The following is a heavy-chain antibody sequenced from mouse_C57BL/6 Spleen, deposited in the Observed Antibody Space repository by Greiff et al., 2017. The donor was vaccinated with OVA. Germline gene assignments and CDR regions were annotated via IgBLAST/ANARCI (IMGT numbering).Heavy chain of an antibody. Sequence: EVQLVESEGGLVQPGRSMKLSCTASGFTFSDYYMAWVRQVPEKGLEWVANINYDGSSTYYLDSLKSRFIISRDNVKNILYLQMSSLKSEDTATYYCARGNYYGSSPYYFDYWGQGTTLTVSS. D-gene: IGHD1-1*01. J-gene: IGHJ2*01. CDR2: INYDGSST. CDR1: GFTFSDYY. V-gene: IGHV5-16*01. CDR3: ARGNYYGSSPYYFDY.